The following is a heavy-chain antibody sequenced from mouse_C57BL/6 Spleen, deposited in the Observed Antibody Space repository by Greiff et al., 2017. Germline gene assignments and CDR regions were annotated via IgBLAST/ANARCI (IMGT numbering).Heavy chain of an antibody. J-gene: IGHJ2*01. CDR3: ARSHWEVFDY. CDR2: INPSSGYT. V-gene: IGHV1-4*01. CDR1: GYTFTSYT. D-gene: IGHD4-1*01. Sequence: VQLVESGAELARPGASVKMSCKASGYTFTSYTMHWVKQRPGQGLEWIGYINPSSGYTKYNQKFKDKATLTADKSSSTAYMQLSSLTSEDSAVYYCARSHWEVFDYWGQGTTLTVSS.